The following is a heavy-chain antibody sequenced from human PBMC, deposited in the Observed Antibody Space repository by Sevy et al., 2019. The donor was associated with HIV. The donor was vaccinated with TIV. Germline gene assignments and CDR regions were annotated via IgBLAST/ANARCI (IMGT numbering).Heavy chain of an antibody. D-gene: IGHD3-3*01. CDR1: GFTFSSYA. CDR2: ISGSGGST. Sequence: GGSLRLSCAASGFTFSSYAMSWVRQAPGKGLEWVSAISGSGGSTYYADSVKGRFTISRDNSKNTLYLQMNSLRAEDTAVYYCAKESSPLRFLEWPTGFDYWSQGTLVTVSS. J-gene: IGHJ4*02. CDR3: AKESSPLRFLEWPTGFDY. V-gene: IGHV3-23*01.